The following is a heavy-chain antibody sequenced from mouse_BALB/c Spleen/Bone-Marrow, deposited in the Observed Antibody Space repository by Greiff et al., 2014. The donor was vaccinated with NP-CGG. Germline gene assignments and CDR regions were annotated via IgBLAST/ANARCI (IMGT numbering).Heavy chain of an antibody. CDR1: GYAFTNYL. V-gene: IGHV1-54*01. J-gene: IGHJ3*01. D-gene: IGHD4-1*01. Sequence: VKLQESGAELVRPGTSVKVSCKASGYAFTNYLIEWVKQRPGQGLEWIGVINPGSGGTNYNEKFKGKATLTADKSSSTAYMQLSSLTSDDSAVYFSARELGVFAYWGQGTLVTVSA. CDR2: INPGSGGT. CDR3: ARELGVFAY.